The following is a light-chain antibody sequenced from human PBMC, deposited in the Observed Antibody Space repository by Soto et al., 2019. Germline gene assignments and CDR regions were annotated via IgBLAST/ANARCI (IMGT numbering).Light chain of an antibody. CDR3: QQYGYSPIT. J-gene: IGKJ5*01. V-gene: IGKV3-20*01. CDR2: GAS. CDR1: QSVGSNY. Sequence: GLTQSPGTPSLSPGERATLSCRASQSVGSNYLAWYQQKPGQAPRLLIYGASSRATGIADRFSGSGSGTDFTLTISRLEPEDFALYYCQQYGYSPITFGQGTRLEI.